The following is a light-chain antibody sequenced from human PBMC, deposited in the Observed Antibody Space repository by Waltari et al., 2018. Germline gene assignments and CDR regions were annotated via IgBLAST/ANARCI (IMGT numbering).Light chain of an antibody. CDR2: GAS. Sequence: EIVLTQSPGTLSLSPGERATLSCRASQSVTRTLAWSQQKPGQAPRLLIYGASNRATGIPDRFSGSVSGTDFSLTISRLEPEDFAVYYCQHYLRLPATFGQGTKVEIK. J-gene: IGKJ1*01. V-gene: IGKV3-20*01. CDR3: QHYLRLPAT. CDR1: QSVTRT.